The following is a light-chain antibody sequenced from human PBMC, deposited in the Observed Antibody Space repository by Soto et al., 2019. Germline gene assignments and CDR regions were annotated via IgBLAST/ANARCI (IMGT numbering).Light chain of an antibody. J-gene: IGLJ1*01. CDR2: ENN. Sequence: QSVLTQPPSVSAAPGQKVTISCSGSSSNIGNNYVSWYQQLPGTAPKLLIYENNKRPSGIPDRFSGSKSGTSATLGFTGLQTGDEADYYCGTWDSSLSAYVFGTGTKLTVL. V-gene: IGLV1-51*02. CDR3: GTWDSSLSAYV. CDR1: SSNIGNNY.